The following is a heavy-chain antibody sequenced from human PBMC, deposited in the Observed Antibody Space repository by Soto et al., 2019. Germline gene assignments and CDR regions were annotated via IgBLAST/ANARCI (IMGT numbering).Heavy chain of an antibody. V-gene: IGHV3-48*01. CDR3: ARPVRSTVTASTNYYMDV. J-gene: IGHJ6*03. CDR1: GFTFSSYS. D-gene: IGHD4-4*01. CDR2: ISSSSSTI. Sequence: PGGSLRLSCAASGFTFSSYSMNWVRQAPGKGLEWVSYISSSSSTIYYADSVKGRFTISRDNAKNSLYLQMNSLRAEDTAVYYCARPVRSTVTASTNYYMDVWGKGTTVTVSS.